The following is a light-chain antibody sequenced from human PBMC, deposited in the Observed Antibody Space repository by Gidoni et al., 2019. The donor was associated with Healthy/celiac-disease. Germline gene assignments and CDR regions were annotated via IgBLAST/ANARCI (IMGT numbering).Light chain of an antibody. CDR3: QQSYSTPRKFT. Sequence: DIQMTQSPSSLSASVGDRVTITCRASQSISSYLNWYQQKPGKAPKLLIYAASSLQSGVPSRFSGSGSGTDFTLTISSLQPEDCATYYCQQSYSTPRKFTFGPXTKVDIK. J-gene: IGKJ3*01. V-gene: IGKV1-39*01. CDR1: QSISSY. CDR2: AAS.